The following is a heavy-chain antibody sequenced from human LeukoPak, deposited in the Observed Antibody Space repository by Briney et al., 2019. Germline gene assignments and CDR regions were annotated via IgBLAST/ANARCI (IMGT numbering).Heavy chain of an antibody. CDR2: VFYGGST. Sequence: SETLSLTCAVSGGSISSGIYYWGWIRQPPGKGLEWIGSVFYGGSTYYYPSLKTRVTISVDTSKNQFSLQLSSLTAADTAMYYCAAGFDYWGQGTLVTVSS. CDR3: AAGFDY. CDR1: GGSISSGIYY. J-gene: IGHJ4*02. V-gene: IGHV4-39*01.